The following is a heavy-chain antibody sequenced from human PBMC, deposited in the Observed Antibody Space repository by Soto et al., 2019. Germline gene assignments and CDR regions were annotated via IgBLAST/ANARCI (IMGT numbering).Heavy chain of an antibody. CDR1: GFTFSNYW. D-gene: IGHD3-3*01. CDR2: INSDGSTT. J-gene: IGHJ6*02. CDR3: ARIDFWSGMDV. V-gene: IGHV3-74*01. Sequence: EVQLVESGGGLLQPGGSLRLSCAASGFTFSNYWMNWVRQAPGKGLVWVSRINSDGSTTNYADSVKGRFTISRGNAKNTMHLLMNSLRDDDTDVYYCARIDFWSGMDVWGQGTTVTVSS.